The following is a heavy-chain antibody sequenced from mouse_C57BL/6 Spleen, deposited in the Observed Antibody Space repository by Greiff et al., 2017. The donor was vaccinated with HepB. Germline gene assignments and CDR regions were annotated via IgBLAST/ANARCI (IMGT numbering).Heavy chain of an antibody. J-gene: IGHJ1*03. D-gene: IGHD1-1*01. V-gene: IGHV1-80*01. CDR3: ARSPVVATEDWYFDV. Sequence: QVQLQQSGAELVKPGASVKISCKASGYAFSSYWMNWVKQRPGKGLEWIGQIYPGDGDTNYNGKFKGKATLTADKSSSTAYMQLSSLTSEDSAVYFCARSPVVATEDWYFDVWGTGTTVTVSS. CDR1: GYAFSSYW. CDR2: IYPGDGDT.